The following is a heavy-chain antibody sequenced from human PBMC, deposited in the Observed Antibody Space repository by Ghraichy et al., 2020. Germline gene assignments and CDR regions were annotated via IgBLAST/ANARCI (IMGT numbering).Heavy chain of an antibody. CDR3: ARGSLDYYGMDV. CDR2: IYSGGST. CDR1: GFTVSSNY. V-gene: IGHV3-66*02. J-gene: IGHJ6*02. Sequence: LSLTCAASGFTVSSNYMSWVRQAPGKGLEWVSVIYSGGSTYADSVKGRFTISRDNSKNTLYLQMNSLRAEDTAVYYCARGSLDYYGMDVWGQGTTVTVSS.